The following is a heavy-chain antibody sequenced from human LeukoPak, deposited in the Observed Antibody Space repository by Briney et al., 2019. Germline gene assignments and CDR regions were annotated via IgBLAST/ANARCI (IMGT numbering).Heavy chain of an antibody. D-gene: IGHD3-22*01. V-gene: IGHV4-30-2*01. CDR2: ISQSGNS. CDR3: ARDQVDYDTPDHFDY. Sequence: SETLSLTCKVSGDSLSSSTCNWSWIRQPPGKGLEWIGYISQSGNSYFTPSLKSRATISVDRSKNQFSLTLTSVTAADTAVYYCARDQVDYDTPDHFDYWGKGTLVTVSS. CDR1: GDSLSSSTCN. J-gene: IGHJ4*02.